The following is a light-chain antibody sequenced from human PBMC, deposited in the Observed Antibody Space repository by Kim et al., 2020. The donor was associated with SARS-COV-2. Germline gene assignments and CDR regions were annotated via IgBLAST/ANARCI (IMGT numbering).Light chain of an antibody. CDR2: SAS. Sequence: DIQMTQSPSSLSASVGDTVTITCRASQGISNSLAWYRQKPGTAPRLLLYSASRLETGVPSRFSGRGSGTEYTLTISSLQPEDLGTYFCQQSYAIPRTFGLGTKVDIK. CDR1: QGISNS. J-gene: IGKJ1*01. V-gene: IGKV1-NL1*01. CDR3: QQSYAIPRT.